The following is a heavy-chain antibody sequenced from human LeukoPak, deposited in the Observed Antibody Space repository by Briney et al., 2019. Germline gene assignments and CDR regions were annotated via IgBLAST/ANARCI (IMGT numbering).Heavy chain of an antibody. J-gene: IGHJ4*02. D-gene: IGHD3-10*01. CDR2: TSYDGTNK. Sequence: GGSLRLSCAASGFTFSSYGMHWVRQAPGKGLEWVAVTSYDGTNKYYGDSVKGRFTISRDNSKNTLYLQMNSLRAEDTAVYYCAKDALTNYYGSGSYLDYWGQGTLVTVSS. CDR1: GFTFSSYG. CDR3: AKDALTNYYGSGSYLDY. V-gene: IGHV3-30*18.